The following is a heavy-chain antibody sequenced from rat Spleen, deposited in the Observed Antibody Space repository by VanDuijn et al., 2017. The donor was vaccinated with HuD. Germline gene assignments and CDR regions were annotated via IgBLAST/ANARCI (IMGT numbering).Heavy chain of an antibody. CDR3: ARHGDNYGWFAY. V-gene: IGHV5-22*01. Sequence: EVQLVESGGGLVQPGRSMKLSCAASGFTFSDYYMAWVRQAPTRGLEWVASINYDSDSTYYPDSVKGRFTISIDNAKSTLYLQMDSLRSEDTASYYCARHGDNYGWFAYWGQGTLVTVSS. CDR2: INYDSDST. D-gene: IGHD1-10*01. J-gene: IGHJ3*01. CDR1: GFTFSDYY.